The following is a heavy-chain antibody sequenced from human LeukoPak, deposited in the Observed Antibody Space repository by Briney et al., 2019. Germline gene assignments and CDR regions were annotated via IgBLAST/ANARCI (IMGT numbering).Heavy chain of an antibody. V-gene: IGHV3-74*01. CDR3: VRDGHTYYFDY. J-gene: IGHJ4*02. CDR2: INRDGSSI. CDR1: GFTFSTYW. Sequence: GGSLRLSCAASGFTFSTYWMHCARQAPGKGLVWVSRINRDGSSITYADSVKGRFTVSRDNAKNTLYLQMNSLRAEDTAVYYCVRDGHTYYFDYWGQGTLVTVSS.